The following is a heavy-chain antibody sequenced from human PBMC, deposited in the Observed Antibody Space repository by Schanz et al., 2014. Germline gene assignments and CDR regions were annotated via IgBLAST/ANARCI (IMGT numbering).Heavy chain of an antibody. Sequence: VQLVDSGGGLVKPGGSLRLSCAASGITFSSHSFNWVRQAPGNGLEWLSVISASGGDTYYADSVKGRFTISRDNSKNTLYLQMNSLRAEDTAVYYCVRGRVLESWGQGTLVTVSS. V-gene: IGHV3-23*04. CDR2: ISASGGDT. J-gene: IGHJ5*02. CDR1: GITFSSHS. CDR3: VRGRVLES. D-gene: IGHD1-1*01.